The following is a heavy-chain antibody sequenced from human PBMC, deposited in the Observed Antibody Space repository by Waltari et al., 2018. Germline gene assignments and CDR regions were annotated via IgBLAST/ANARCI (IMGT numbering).Heavy chain of an antibody. J-gene: IGHJ4*02. CDR1: GDFLSDAH. Sequence: HVQLQESGPGLVKPSETQSLTCTVSGDFLSDAHWTWIRQAPGKGLEWIAYLRNTGGTKCTPSLESRVTVSAVTSKKQFSLRLTSVTAADTAVYYCARLPTKYYDSIGWGFFDQWGQGILVTVSS. CDR3: ARLPTKYYDSIGWGFFDQ. V-gene: IGHV4-59*08. CDR2: LRNTGGT. D-gene: IGHD3-22*01.